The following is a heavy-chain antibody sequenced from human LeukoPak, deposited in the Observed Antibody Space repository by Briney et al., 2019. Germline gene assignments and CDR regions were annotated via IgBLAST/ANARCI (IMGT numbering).Heavy chain of an antibody. Sequence: PSETLSLTCAVYGGSFSGYYWSWIRQPPGKGLEWIGEINHSGSTNYNPSLKSRVTISVDTSKNQFSLKLSSVTAADTAVYYCARGAPPYYYDSSGYYDLDYWGQGTLVTVSS. CDR2: INHSGST. CDR3: ARGAPPYYYDSSGYYDLDY. CDR1: GGSFSGYY. D-gene: IGHD3-22*01. J-gene: IGHJ4*02. V-gene: IGHV4-34*01.